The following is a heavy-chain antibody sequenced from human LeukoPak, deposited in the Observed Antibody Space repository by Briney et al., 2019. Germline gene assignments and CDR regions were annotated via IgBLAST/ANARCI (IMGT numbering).Heavy chain of an antibody. Sequence: SETLSLTCTVSGPSISTNNYWAWIRQPPGKGLEWIGCILYSGITYYNPSLKSRVTVSVDMSKNQFSLKLGSVTAADTAIYYCAKHGQWLVYTQHWGRGTLVTVSP. V-gene: IGHV4-39*01. CDR1: GPSISTNNY. CDR2: ILYSGIT. CDR3: AKHGQWLVYTQH. D-gene: IGHD6-19*01. J-gene: IGHJ4*02.